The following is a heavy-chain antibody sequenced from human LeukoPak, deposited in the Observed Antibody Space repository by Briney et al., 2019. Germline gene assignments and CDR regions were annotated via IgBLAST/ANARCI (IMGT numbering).Heavy chain of an antibody. CDR2: IWYDGSNK. V-gene: IGHV3-33*01. D-gene: IGHD2-15*01. J-gene: IGHJ4*02. Sequence: GGSLRLSCAASGFTFSSYGMHWVRQAPGKGLEWVAVIWYDGSNKYYADSVKGRFTISRDNSKNTLYLQMNSLRAEDTAVYYCAPTPNGGSGHPRDYWGQGTLVTVSS. CDR1: GFTFSSYG. CDR3: APTPNGGSGHPRDY.